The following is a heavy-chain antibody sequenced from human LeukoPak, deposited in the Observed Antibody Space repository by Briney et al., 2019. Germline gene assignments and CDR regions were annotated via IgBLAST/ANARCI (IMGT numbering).Heavy chain of an antibody. Sequence: QPGGSLRLSCAASGFTVSSNYMSWVRQAPGKGLEWVSVIYSGGSTYYADSVKGRFTISRDNSKNTLYLQMNSLRAEDTTVYSCAREGGDPRWLDPWGQGTLVTVSS. CDR1: GFTVSSNY. D-gene: IGHD6-25*01. CDR3: AREGGDPRWLDP. J-gene: IGHJ5*02. CDR2: IYSGGST. V-gene: IGHV3-53*01.